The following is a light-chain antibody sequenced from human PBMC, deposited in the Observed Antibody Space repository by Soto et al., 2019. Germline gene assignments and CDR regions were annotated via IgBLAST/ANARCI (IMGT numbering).Light chain of an antibody. Sequence: EIVMTQSPATLSVSPGGRATLSCRASQSISDTLAWYQQKPGQAPRLIIYDASNRATGISARFSASGSGTDFTLTISDVQPEDFALYYCHQRQSWPRTFGQGTKVDIK. CDR3: HQRQSWPRT. J-gene: IGKJ1*01. CDR1: QSISDT. V-gene: IGKV3D-15*01. CDR2: DAS.